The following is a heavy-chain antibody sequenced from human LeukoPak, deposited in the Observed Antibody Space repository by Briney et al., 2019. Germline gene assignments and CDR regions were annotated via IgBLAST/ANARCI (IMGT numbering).Heavy chain of an antibody. Sequence: GGSLRLSCAASGFTFDDYGMSWVRQAPGKGLEWVSGINWNGGSTGYADSVKGRFTISRDNAKNSLYLQMNSLRAEDTALYYCARLGLLWFGEFSPYYYMDVWGKGTTVTVSS. CDR3: ARLGLLWFGEFSPYYYMDV. J-gene: IGHJ6*03. D-gene: IGHD3-10*01. CDR2: INWNGGST. V-gene: IGHV3-20*04. CDR1: GFTFDDYG.